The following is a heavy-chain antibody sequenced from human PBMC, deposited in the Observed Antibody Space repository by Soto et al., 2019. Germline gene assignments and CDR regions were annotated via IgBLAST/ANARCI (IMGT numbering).Heavy chain of an antibody. CDR3: ARAVTWGLDV. J-gene: IGHJ6*02. CDR1: GFTFSLYS. Sequence: EVQLVESGGGLVQPGGSLRLSCAASGFTFSLYSMSWVRQAPGKGLEWVSYISRSSTGIHYADSVKGRFTISRDDATNSMQLQLNSLSVGDTAVYYCARAVTWGLDVWGQGTTVSISS. CDR2: ISRSSTGI. V-gene: IGHV3-48*01. D-gene: IGHD3-10*01.